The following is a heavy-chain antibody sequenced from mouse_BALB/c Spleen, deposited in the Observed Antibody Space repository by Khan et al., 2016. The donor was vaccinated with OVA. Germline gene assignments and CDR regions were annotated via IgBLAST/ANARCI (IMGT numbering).Heavy chain of an antibody. CDR2: INTYTGEP. D-gene: IGHD2-10*01. Sequence: QVQLQQSGPELKKPGETVKISCKASGYTFTNYGMNWVKQTPGQGLKWMGWINTYTGEPTYVDDFKGRFAFSLETSASTAYLQINNLKNEDTATYCGARPPYFSYVMVYWGQGTSVTVSS. V-gene: IGHV9-3-1*01. CDR1: GYTFTNYG. J-gene: IGHJ4*01. CDR3: ARPPYFSYVMVY.